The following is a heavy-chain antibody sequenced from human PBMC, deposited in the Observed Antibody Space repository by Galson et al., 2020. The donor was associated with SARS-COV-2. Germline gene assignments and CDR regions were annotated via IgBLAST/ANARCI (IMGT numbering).Heavy chain of an antibody. CDR3: ARQILTGYDSFYYFDY. CDR1: GGSISSSSYY. J-gene: IGHJ4*02. CDR2: ISYSESN. V-gene: IGHV4-39*01. D-gene: IGHD3-9*01. Sequence: TLSLTCTVSGGSISSSSYYWGWIRQPPAAGLEWIGSISYSESNYYNPSLTNRATMSVDTSTNQCSLKLSSVTAADTAVYYCARQILTGYDSFYYFDYWGQGTLVTVSS.